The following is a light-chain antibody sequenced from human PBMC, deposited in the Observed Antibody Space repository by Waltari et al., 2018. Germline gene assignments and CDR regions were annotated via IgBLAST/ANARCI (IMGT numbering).Light chain of an antibody. CDR1: QSVSSY. CDR3: QQRSNWLT. J-gene: IGKJ4*01. Sequence: EIVLTQSPATLSLSPGERATLSCRASQSVSSYLAWYPQKPGQAPRLLIYDASNRATGIPARFSGSVSVTDFTLTISSLEPEDFAVYYCQQRSNWLTFGGGTKVEI. CDR2: DAS. V-gene: IGKV3-11*01.